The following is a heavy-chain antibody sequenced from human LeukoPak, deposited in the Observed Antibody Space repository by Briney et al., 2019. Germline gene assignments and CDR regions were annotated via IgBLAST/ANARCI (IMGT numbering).Heavy chain of an antibody. CDR3: ARDRLCRITGTTSPQGY. CDR2: ISSSSSTI. J-gene: IGHJ4*02. V-gene: IGHV3-48*01. Sequence: GGSLRLSCAASGFTFSSYSMNWVRQAPGKGLEWVSYISSSSSTIYYADSVKGRFTISRDNAKNSLYMQMNSLRAEDTAVYYCARDRLCRITGTTSPQGYWGQGTLVTVSS. D-gene: IGHD1-7*01. CDR1: GFTFSSYS.